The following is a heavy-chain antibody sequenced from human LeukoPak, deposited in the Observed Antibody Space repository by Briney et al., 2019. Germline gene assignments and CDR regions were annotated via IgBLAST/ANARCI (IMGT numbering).Heavy chain of an antibody. V-gene: IGHV1-8*03. CDR2: MNPNSGNT. Sequence: ASVKVSCKASGYTFTSYDINWVRQATGQGLEWMGWMNPNSGNTGYAQKFRGRVTITRNTSISTAYMELSSLRSEDTAVYYCARSGVLRYFDWLLWGAFDIWGQGTMVTVSS. CDR1: GYTFTSYD. D-gene: IGHD3-9*01. J-gene: IGHJ3*02. CDR3: ARSGVLRYFDWLLWGAFDI.